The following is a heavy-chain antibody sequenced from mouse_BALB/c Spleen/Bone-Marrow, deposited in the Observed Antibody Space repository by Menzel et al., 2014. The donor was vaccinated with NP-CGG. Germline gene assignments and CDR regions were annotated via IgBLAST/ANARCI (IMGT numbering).Heavy chain of an antibody. CDR1: GYSITSDYA. J-gene: IGHJ4*01. CDR2: ISYSGST. Sequence: EVQRVESGPGLVKPSQSLSLPCTVTGYSITSDYAWNWIRQFPGNKLEWMGYISYSGSTSYNPSLKSQISITRDTSKNQFFLQLNSVTTEDTATYYCARRYYDYDFYAMDYWGQGTSVTVSS. V-gene: IGHV3-2*02. CDR3: ARRYYDYDFYAMDY. D-gene: IGHD2-4*01.